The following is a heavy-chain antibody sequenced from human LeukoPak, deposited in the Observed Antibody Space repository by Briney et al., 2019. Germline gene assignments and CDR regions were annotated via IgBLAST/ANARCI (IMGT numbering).Heavy chain of an antibody. Sequence: SETLSLTCTVSGGSISSYYWSWIRQPAGKGLEWIGRIYTSGSTNYNPSLKSRVTISVDTSKNQFSLKLSSVTAADTAVYYCARDGDFWSGYPFDYWGQGTLVTVSS. CDR2: IYTSGST. J-gene: IGHJ4*02. D-gene: IGHD3-3*01. V-gene: IGHV4-4*07. CDR1: GGSISSYY. CDR3: ARDGDFWSGYPFDY.